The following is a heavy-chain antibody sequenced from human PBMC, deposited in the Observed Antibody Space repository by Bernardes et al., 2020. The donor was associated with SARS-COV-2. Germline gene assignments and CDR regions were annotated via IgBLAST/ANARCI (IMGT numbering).Heavy chain of an antibody. CDR1: CGSISRSKYY. V-gene: IGHV4-39*07. CDR2: NYYAGSA. J-gene: IGHJ1*01. Sequence: LSVTCTVACGSISRSKYYWDWLRQPPGREGEWVGSNYYAGSANYNPSLKSRVTISVDTSKSQFSLKLSSVTAADTAVYYFSTTPPPHIGHPLLIYFQHWGQGTLVTVSS. D-gene: IGHD2-21*01. CDR3: STTPPPHIGHPLLIYFQH.